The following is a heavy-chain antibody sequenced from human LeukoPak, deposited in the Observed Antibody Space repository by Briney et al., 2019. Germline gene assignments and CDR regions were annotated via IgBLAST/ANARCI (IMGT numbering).Heavy chain of an antibody. Sequence: GGSLRLSCAASGFTVSDYYMSWTRQAPGKGLEWVSYISSSGSTIYYADSVKGRFTTSRDNAKNSLYLQMNSLRAEDTAVYYCARGELSPYDFPERVDPWGQGTLVTVSS. CDR1: GFTVSDYY. CDR2: ISSSGSTI. D-gene: IGHD3-3*01. V-gene: IGHV3-11*01. CDR3: ARGELSPYDFPERVDP. J-gene: IGHJ5*02.